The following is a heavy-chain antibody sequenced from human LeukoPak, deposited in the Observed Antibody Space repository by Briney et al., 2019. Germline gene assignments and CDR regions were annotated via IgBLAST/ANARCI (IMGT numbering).Heavy chain of an antibody. V-gene: IGHV3-21*01. CDR2: ISSSSSYI. D-gene: IGHD4-17*01. J-gene: IGHJ6*02. Sequence: GGSLRLSCAASGFTFSSYSMNWVRQAPGKGLEWVSSISSSSSYIYYADSVKGRFTISRDNAKNSLYLQMNSLRAEDTAAYYCARDNYDYGDYGSYYGMDVWGQGTTVTVSS. CDR1: GFTFSSYS. CDR3: ARDNYDYGDYGSYYGMDV.